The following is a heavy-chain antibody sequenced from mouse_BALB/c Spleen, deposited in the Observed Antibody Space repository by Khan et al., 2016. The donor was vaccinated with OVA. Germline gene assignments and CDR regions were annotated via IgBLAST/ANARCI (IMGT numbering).Heavy chain of an antibody. V-gene: IGHV14-3*02. D-gene: IGHD1-2*01. J-gene: IGHJ4*01. Sequence: VQLQQPGAELMKPGASVKLSCTVSGFNIKDTYIHWVKQRPEQGLEWIGRIDPANGNTKYDPKFQGKATMTADTSSNTPYLQLSSLTSDDSAVYYCAYSLLLDAMDYWGQGTSVTVSS. CDR1: GFNIKDTY. CDR2: IDPANGNT. CDR3: AYSLLLDAMDY.